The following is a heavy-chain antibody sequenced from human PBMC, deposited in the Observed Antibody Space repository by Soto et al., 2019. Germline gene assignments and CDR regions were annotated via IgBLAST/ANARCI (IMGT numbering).Heavy chain of an antibody. Sequence: SETLSLTCSVSGDSISNLDYFWAWIRQPPGQALEYIGYIYTSATTYYNPSLESRVAISVDTSKSQFSLNVTSVTAADTAVYFCARGRYCLTGRCFPNWVDSWGQGALVTVSS. D-gene: IGHD2-15*01. CDR2: IYTSATT. CDR1: GDSISNLDYF. J-gene: IGHJ5*01. CDR3: ARGRYCLTGRCFPNWVDS. V-gene: IGHV4-30-4*01.